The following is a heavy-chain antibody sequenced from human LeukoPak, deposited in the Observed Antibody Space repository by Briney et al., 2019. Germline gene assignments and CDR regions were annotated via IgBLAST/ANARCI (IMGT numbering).Heavy chain of an antibody. Sequence: GGSLRLSCAASGFTFSNFIMRWVRQAPGKGLEWVSSISGSAGTTYYADSVKGRFTISRDNSKNTLYLQMNSLRAEDTAVYYCTKDARALMTTSLPDYWGQGTLVTVSS. J-gene: IGHJ4*02. CDR1: GFTFSNFI. CDR2: ISGSAGTT. CDR3: TKDARALMTTSLPDY. V-gene: IGHV3-23*01. D-gene: IGHD2/OR15-2a*01.